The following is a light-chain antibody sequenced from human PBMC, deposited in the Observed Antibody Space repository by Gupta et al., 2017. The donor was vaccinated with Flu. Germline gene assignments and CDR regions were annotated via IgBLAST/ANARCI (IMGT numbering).Light chain of an antibody. CDR3: WSNAGDYTLL. CDR1: CSDFLAYNY. CDR2: DVN. Sequence: QSSLTQPRSVSGSPGQSVTISCNGTCSDFLAYNYFSWYQLLPVEAPKLMFYDVNNRPSGVPVRFSGSKSGNTASLSISGHQAEDEADYYCWSNAGDYTLLFAGGTKVTVL. J-gene: IGLJ2*01. V-gene: IGLV2-11*01.